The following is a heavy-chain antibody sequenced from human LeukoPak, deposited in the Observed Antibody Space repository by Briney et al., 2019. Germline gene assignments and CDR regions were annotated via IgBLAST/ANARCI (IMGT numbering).Heavy chain of an antibody. J-gene: IGHJ3*01. D-gene: IGHD3-10*01. CDR2: INQDGIEK. CDR3: ERGFDAHYGFLL. CDR1: GFTFTTYW. V-gene: IGHV3-7*05. Sequence: GGSLRLSCAASGFTFTTYWMSWVRQAPGKGLEWVANINQDGIEKYYVASVKGRFTISRDNAKNSMSVQMDSLRGEDTAVYYCERGFDAHYGFLLWGQGTMVTVSS.